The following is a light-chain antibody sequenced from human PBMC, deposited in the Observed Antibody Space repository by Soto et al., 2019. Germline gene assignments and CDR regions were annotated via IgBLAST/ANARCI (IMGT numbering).Light chain of an antibody. CDR1: SSDVGGYNY. CDR2: EVS. J-gene: IGLJ1*01. V-gene: IGLV2-14*01. Sequence: QSALTQPASVSGSPGQSITISCTGTSSDVGGYNYVSWYQQHPGKAPKLMIYEVSNRPSGVSNRFSGSKSGNTASLTISGLQAEDESDYYCSSYTSSSIHDVFGTGTKLTVL. CDR3: SSYTSSSIHDV.